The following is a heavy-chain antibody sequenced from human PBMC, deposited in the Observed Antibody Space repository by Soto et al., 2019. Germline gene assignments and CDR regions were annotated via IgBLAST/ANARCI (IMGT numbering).Heavy chain of an antibody. J-gene: IGHJ4*02. D-gene: IGHD6-19*01. CDR1: GRSFSNPYFY. Sequence: QVQLQQWGAGLLKPSETLSLTCAVYGRSFSNPYFYWIWIRQPPGKGLEWLGEVNHRGGTNYPPSLKSGVTISLDTSKNHFSLRLTSLTAADTAVYCCASLDSSGWYFDDWGQGTLVTVSS. V-gene: IGHV4-34*01. CDR3: ASLDSSGWYFDD. CDR2: VNHRGGT.